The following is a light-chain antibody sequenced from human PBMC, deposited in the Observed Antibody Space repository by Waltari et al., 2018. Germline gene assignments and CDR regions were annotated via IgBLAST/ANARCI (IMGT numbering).Light chain of an antibody. CDR3: QQSYSPLT. Sequence: IWMTQSPSLLSASTGDRVTITCRASQSISTYLNWYQQKPGKAPNLLIYAASSLQSGVPSRFSGSGSGTDFTLTISSLQPEDFATYYCQQSYSPLTFGGGTKVEIK. V-gene: IGKV1-39*01. J-gene: IGKJ4*01. CDR1: QSISTY. CDR2: AAS.